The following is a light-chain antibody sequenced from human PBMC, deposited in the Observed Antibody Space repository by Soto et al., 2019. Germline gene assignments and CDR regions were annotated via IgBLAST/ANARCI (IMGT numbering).Light chain of an antibody. Sequence: QSALTQPASVSGSPGQSITISCTGTTSDVGTHNSVSWYQQHPDKAPKLLIYEVNHRPSGVSTRFSGSKSGNAASLTISGLRGEDEADYFCSSLNTGDTVIFGGGTTVTVL. J-gene: IGLJ2*01. V-gene: IGLV2-14*03. CDR1: TSDVGTHNS. CDR2: EVN. CDR3: SSLNTGDTVI.